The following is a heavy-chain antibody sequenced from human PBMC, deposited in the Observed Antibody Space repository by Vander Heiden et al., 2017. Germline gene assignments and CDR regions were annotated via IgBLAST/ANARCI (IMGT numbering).Heavy chain of an antibody. CDR2: ISAYNGNT. J-gene: IGHJ4*02. V-gene: IGHV1-18*01. CDR1: GYTFTSYG. D-gene: IGHD2-15*01. CDR3: ARDCSGGSCYHLFDY. Sequence: QVQLVQSGAEVKKPGASAKVSCKASGYTFTSYGISWVRQAPGQGLEWMGWISAYNGNTNYAQKLQGRVTMTTDTSTSTAYMELRSLRSDDTAVYYCARDCSGGSCYHLFDYWGQGTLVTVSS.